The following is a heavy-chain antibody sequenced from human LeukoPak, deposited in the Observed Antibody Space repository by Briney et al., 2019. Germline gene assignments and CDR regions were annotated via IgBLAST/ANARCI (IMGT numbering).Heavy chain of an antibody. CDR1: GFTFSSYS. J-gene: IGHJ1*01. D-gene: IGHD6-13*01. CDR2: VSTGSNYI. CDR3: ARVGPYSSSRSGFRYFQH. V-gene: IGHV3-21*04. Sequence: GGSLRLSCTASGFTFSSYSLNWVRQAPGKGLEWVSSVSTGSNYIYYADSVKGRFTISRDNDKNSLYLQMNSLRVEDTAVYYCARVGPYSSSRSGFRYFQHWGQGTLVTVSS.